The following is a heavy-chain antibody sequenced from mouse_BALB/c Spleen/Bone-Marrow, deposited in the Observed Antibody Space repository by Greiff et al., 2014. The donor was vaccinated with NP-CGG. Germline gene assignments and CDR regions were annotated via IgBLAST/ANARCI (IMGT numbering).Heavy chain of an antibody. D-gene: IGHD2-14*01. Sequence: QVQLQQSGAELVRPGSSVKISCKASGYAFSSYWMNWVKQRPGQGLKWIGQIYPGDGDTNYNGNFKDKATLTVDRSSSTAFMQLSSLTSKDSAVYFCARWYRDPHFAMDYWSPGTSVTVSS. V-gene: IGHV1-80*01. CDR3: ARWYRDPHFAMDY. CDR2: IYPGDGDT. CDR1: GYAFSSYW. J-gene: IGHJ4*01.